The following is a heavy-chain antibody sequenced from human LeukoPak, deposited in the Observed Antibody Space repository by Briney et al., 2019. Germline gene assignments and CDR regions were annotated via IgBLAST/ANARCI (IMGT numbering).Heavy chain of an antibody. J-gene: IGHJ4*02. D-gene: IGHD3-16*01. Sequence: SSETLSLTCTVSGGSISSYYWSWIRQPPGKGLEWIGYIYYSGSTNYNPSLKSRVTISVDTSKNQFSLKLSSVTAADTAVYYCARHPEDLGEFDYWGQGTLVTVSS. CDR1: GGSISSYY. CDR3: ARHPEDLGEFDY. CDR2: IYYSGST. V-gene: IGHV4-59*08.